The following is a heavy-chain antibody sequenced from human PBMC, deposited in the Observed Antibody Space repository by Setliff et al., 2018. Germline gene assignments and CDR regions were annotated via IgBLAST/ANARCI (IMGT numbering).Heavy chain of an antibody. CDR2: IYQSGTT. J-gene: IGHJ6*03. D-gene: IGHD7-27*01. CDR1: GESIRSNNW. Sequence: SETLSLTCTVSGESIRSNNWWNWVRQPPGKGLEWIGDIYQSGTTNYNPSLKSRVTISADTSKNQFSLKLKSVTAADTAVYYCARAWGRRDYSYMDVWGRGTTVTVSS. CDR3: ARAWGRRDYSYMDV. V-gene: IGHV4-4*02.